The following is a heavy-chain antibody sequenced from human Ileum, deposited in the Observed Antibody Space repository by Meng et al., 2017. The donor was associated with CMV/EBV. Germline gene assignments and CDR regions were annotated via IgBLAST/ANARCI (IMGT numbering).Heavy chain of an antibody. Sequence: GFTFSTYGMHWVRQAPGKGLEWVAFIRYDGSNKYYADSVKGRFTISRDNSKNTLHLQMNSLRAEDTAVYHCGKAQEWLNYQYGMDVWGQGTTVTVSS. CDR2: IRYDGSNK. CDR3: GKAQEWLNYQYGMDV. D-gene: IGHD3-3*01. J-gene: IGHJ6*02. V-gene: IGHV3-30*02. CDR1: GFTFSTYG.